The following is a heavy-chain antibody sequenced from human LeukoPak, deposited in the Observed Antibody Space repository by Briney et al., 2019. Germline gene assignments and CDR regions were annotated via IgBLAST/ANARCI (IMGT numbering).Heavy chain of an antibody. V-gene: IGHV3-30*04. CDR1: GFTFSSYA. Sequence: GRSLRLSCAASGFTFSSYAMHWVRQAPGKGLEWVAVISYDGSNKYYADSVKGRLTISRGNSKKTLYLQMNSLGAEDTAVYYCARVYCGGDCYGYFDYWGQGTLVTVSS. J-gene: IGHJ4*02. D-gene: IGHD2-21*02. CDR3: ARVYCGGDCYGYFDY. CDR2: ISYDGSNK.